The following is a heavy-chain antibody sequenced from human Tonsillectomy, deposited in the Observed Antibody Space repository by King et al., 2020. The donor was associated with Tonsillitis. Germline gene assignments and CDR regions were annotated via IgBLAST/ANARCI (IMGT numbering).Heavy chain of an antibody. CDR3: ARAHSSRWLYYIDY. Sequence: VQLVESGGGVVQPGRSLRLSCADSGFTFSRYAIHWVRQAPGKGLEWVAIISYDGSNENYADSVKGRFTISRDNSKNTLYLQMNSLRAEDTAVYYCARAHSSRWLYYIDYWGQGTLVTVSS. J-gene: IGHJ4*02. D-gene: IGHD6-13*01. CDR1: GFTFSRYA. CDR2: ISYDGSNE. V-gene: IGHV3-30*04.